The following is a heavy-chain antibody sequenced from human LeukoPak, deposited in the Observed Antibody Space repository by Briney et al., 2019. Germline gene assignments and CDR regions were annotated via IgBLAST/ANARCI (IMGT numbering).Heavy chain of an antibody. D-gene: IGHD1-26*01. CDR2: ISSSSSYI. J-gene: IGHJ3*02. V-gene: IGHV3-21*01. CDR1: GFTFSSYS. CDR3: ARDMGNDAFDI. Sequence: PGGSLRLSCAASGFTFSSYSMNWVRQAPGKGLEWVSSISSSSSYIYYADPVKGRFAISRDNAKNSLYLQMNSLRAEDTAVYYCARDMGNDAFDIWGQGTMVTVSS.